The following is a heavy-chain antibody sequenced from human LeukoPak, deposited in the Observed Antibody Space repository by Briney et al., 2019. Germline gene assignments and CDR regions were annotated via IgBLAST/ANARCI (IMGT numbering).Heavy chain of an antibody. CDR2: IIPIFGTA. CDR1: GGTFSSYA. D-gene: IGHD2-2*02. Sequence: SVKVSCKASGGTFSSYAISWVRQAPGQGLEWMGGIIPIFGTANYAQKFQGRVTITTDESTSTAYMELSSLRSEDTAVYYCARAGYCSSTSCYTEIYDAFDIWGQGTMVTVSS. V-gene: IGHV1-69*05. CDR3: ARAGYCSSTSCYTEIYDAFDI. J-gene: IGHJ3*02.